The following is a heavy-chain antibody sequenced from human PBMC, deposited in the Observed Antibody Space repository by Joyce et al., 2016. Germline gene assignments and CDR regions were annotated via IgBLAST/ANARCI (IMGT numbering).Heavy chain of an antibody. V-gene: IGHV3-30*18. CDR2: ISYDGSNT. D-gene: IGHD6-19*01. CDR1: GFTFSNTG. J-gene: IGHJ4*02. Sequence: QVQLVESGGGVVQPGRSLRLSCAASGFTFSNTGMHWVRQGPGKGLEWGARISYDGSNTEYADAVKGRFSISRDNSKNMLYLQMNSLRAEDTALFYCAKDAGYSSGWADYWGQGTLVSVSS. CDR3: AKDAGYSSGWADY.